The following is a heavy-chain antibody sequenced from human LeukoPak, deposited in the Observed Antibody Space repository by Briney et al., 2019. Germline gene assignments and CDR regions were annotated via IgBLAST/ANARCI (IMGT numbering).Heavy chain of an antibody. Sequence: PGGSLRLSCAASGFTFSSYAMNWVRQAPGKGLEWVSAISGSGGSTYYADSAKGRFTISRDNSKNTLYLQMNSLRAEDTAVYYCAKDLRFLEWLSKFDYWGQGTLVTVSS. CDR1: GFTFSSYA. D-gene: IGHD3-3*01. V-gene: IGHV3-23*01. CDR2: ISGSGGST. CDR3: AKDLRFLEWLSKFDY. J-gene: IGHJ4*02.